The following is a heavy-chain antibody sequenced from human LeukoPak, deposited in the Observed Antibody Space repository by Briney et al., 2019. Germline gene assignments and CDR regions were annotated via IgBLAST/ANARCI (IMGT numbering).Heavy chain of an antibody. J-gene: IGHJ4*02. CDR3: VRVGDFSYSSGLYYFDY. V-gene: IGHV3-53*01. CDR2: IHTDGTK. Sequence: QSGGSLRLSCEISGFSVSVNYINWVRQAPGKGLEWVSVIHTDGTKYYGDSVKGRFIISRDESKNTVYLQMNSLRAEDTAVYYCVRVGDFSYSSGLYYFDYWGQGTLVTVSS. D-gene: IGHD6-19*01. CDR1: GFSVSVNY.